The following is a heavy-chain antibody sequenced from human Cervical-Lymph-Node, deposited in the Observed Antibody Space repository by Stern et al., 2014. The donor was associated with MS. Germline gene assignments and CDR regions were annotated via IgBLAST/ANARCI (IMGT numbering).Heavy chain of an antibody. J-gene: IGHJ4*02. CDR2: VYYTGTT. D-gene: IGHD1-26*01. CDR3: ARDEGGSYDH. CDR1: GGSITSHY. Sequence: QVQLGQSGPGLVKPAETLSLTCTISGGSITSHYWSWIRQPPGKGLEYIGYVYYTGTTNYNPSLNGRVAISVDTSKNQFFLELSSVTAADTAVYFCARDEGGSYDHWGQGTLVTVSS. V-gene: IGHV4-59*11.